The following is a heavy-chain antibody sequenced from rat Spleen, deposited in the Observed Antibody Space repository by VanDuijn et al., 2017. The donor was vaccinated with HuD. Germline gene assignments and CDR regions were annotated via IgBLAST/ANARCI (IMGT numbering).Heavy chain of an antibody. CDR1: GFTFSDYG. Sequence: EVQLVESGGGLVQPGRSLKLSCVASGFTFSDYGMNWIRQAPGKGLEWVAYISGSSGTIYYTDTVRGRFTISRDNAKNTLYLLLSSLRSEDTALYYCTTSYYGYKKFTYWGQGTLVTVSS. D-gene: IGHD1-9*01. CDR2: ISGSSGTI. V-gene: IGHV5-34*01. CDR3: TTSYYGYKKFTY. J-gene: IGHJ3*01.